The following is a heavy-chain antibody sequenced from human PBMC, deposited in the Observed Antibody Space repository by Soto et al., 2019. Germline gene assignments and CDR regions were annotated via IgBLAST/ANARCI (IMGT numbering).Heavy chain of an antibody. D-gene: IGHD6-19*01. J-gene: IGHJ4*02. CDR1: GFTFSNYG. CDR3: ARVPDSSGWSFDY. Sequence: GGSLRLSCAASGFTFSNYGMHWVRQTPGKGLEWLSYISLSGSTIYYADSVRGRFTISRDNAENSLYLQMNNLRAEDTAVYYCARVPDSSGWSFDYRGQGTLVTVSS. CDR2: ISLSGSTI. V-gene: IGHV3-48*01.